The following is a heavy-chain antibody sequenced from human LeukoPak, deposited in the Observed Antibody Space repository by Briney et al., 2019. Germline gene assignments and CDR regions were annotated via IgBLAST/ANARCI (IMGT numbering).Heavy chain of an antibody. J-gene: IGHJ4*02. CDR2: INHSGST. CDR1: GGSFSGYY. Sequence: SETLSLTCAVYGGSFSGYYWSWIRQPPGKGLEWIGEINHSGSTNYNPSLKSRVTISVDTSKNQFSLKLSSVTAADTAVYYCARRAEAGTRIFDYWGQGTLVTVSS. D-gene: IGHD6-13*01. CDR3: ARRAEAGTRIFDY. V-gene: IGHV4-34*01.